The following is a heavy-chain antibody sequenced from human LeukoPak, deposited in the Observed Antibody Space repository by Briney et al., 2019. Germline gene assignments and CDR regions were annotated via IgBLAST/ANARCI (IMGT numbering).Heavy chain of an antibody. CDR3: ARYCSGTSCYGGFDY. Sequence: ASVKVSCKASGYTFIGYYMHWVRQAPGQGLEWMGWINPNSGGTKYARKFQGRVTMTRDTSISTAYMELSRLRSDDTAVYYCARYCSGTSCYGGFDYWGQGTLVTVSS. CDR1: GYTFIGYY. V-gene: IGHV1-2*02. D-gene: IGHD2-2*01. CDR2: INPNSGGT. J-gene: IGHJ4*02.